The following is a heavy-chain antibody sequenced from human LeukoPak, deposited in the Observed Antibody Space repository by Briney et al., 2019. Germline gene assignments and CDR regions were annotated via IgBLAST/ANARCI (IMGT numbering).Heavy chain of an antibody. CDR2: IYTSGST. Sequence: SETLSLTCTVSGGSISSYYWSWIRQPAGKGLEWTGRIYTSGSTNYNPSLKSRVTMSVDTSKNQFSLKLSSVTAADTAVYYCAREKPPIAVAGPDAFDIWGQGTMVTVSS. J-gene: IGHJ3*02. D-gene: IGHD6-19*01. CDR1: GGSISSYY. V-gene: IGHV4-4*07. CDR3: AREKPPIAVAGPDAFDI.